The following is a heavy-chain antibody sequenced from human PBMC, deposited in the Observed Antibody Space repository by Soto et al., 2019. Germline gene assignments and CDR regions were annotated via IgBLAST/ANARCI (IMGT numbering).Heavy chain of an antibody. Sequence: GALRLSCTASGFTFGDYAMSWFRQAPGKGLEWVGFIRSKAYGGTTEYAASVKGRFTISRDDSKSIAYLQMNSLKTEDTAVYYCTRVGYYDSSGYYYAYWGQGTLVTVS. D-gene: IGHD3-22*01. V-gene: IGHV3-49*03. CDR3: TRVGYYDSSGYYYAY. CDR2: IRSKAYGGTT. J-gene: IGHJ4*02. CDR1: GFTFGDYA.